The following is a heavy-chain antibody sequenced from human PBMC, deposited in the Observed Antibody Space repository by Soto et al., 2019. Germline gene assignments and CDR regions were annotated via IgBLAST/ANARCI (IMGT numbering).Heavy chain of an antibody. V-gene: IGHV4-39*01. CDR3: ARHPRYCSGGSCYSAGEYFDY. CDR1: GGSISSNSYY. Sequence: PSETLSLTCTVSGGSISSNSYYWGWIRQPPGKGLEWIGSIYYGGSTYYNPSLKSRVTISVDTSKNQFSLKLSSVTAADTAVYYCARHPRYCSGGSCYSAGEYFDYWGQGTLVTVSS. CDR2: IYYGGST. D-gene: IGHD2-15*01. J-gene: IGHJ4*02.